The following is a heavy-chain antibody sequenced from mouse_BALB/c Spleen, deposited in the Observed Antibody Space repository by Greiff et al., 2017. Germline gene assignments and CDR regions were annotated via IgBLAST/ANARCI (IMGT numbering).Heavy chain of an antibody. CDR3: ARDSWSEAMDY. Sequence: EVQLVESGPGLVKPSQSLSLTCSVTGYSITSGYYWNWIRQFPGNKLEWMGYISYDGSNNYNPSLKNRISITRDTSKNQFFLKLNSVTTEDTATYYCARDSWSEAMDYWGQGTSVTVSS. CDR1: GYSITSGYY. J-gene: IGHJ4*01. V-gene: IGHV3-6*02. CDR2: ISYDGSN.